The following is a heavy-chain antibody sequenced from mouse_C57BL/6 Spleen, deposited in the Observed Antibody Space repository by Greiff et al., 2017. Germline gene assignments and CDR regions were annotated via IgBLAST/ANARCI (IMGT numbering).Heavy chain of an antibody. J-gene: IGHJ4*01. D-gene: IGHD3-1*01. V-gene: IGHV1-54*01. CDR1: GYAFTNYL. Sequence: QVQLQQSGAELVRPGTSVKVSCKASGYAFTNYLIEWVKQRPGQGLEWIGVINPGSGGTNYNEKFKGKATLTADKSSSTAYMQLSSLTSEDSAVYFCARSGYPLRHAIDYWGQGTSVTVSS. CDR2: INPGSGGT. CDR3: ARSGYPLRHAIDY.